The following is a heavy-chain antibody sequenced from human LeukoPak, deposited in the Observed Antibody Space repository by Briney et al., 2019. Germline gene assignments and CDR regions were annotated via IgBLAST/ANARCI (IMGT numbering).Heavy chain of an antibody. CDR2: ISDNSINT. CDR3: TRAEPVVPYHY. D-gene: IGHD1-14*01. Sequence: GGSLRLSYAASGFSVSSNFLSWVRQAPGKGLEWVSLISDNSINTYYAGSVKGRFTISRDNAKNSLYLQMNRLRDEDTALYYCTRAEPVVPYHYWGQGTLVTVSS. V-gene: IGHV3-48*02. J-gene: IGHJ4*02. CDR1: GFSVSSNF.